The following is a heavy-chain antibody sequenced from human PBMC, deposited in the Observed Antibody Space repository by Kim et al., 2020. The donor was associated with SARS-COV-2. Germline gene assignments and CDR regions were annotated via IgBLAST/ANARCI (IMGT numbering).Heavy chain of an antibody. CDR2: ISGSGGAT. Sequence: GGSLRLSCAASGFTFSTNAMSWVRQAPGKGLEWVSAISGSGGATYYADSVQGRFTISRDNSKNTLYLQMNSLRAEDTALYYCAKGLRATVTFKLDVWGQGTTVTVSS. CDR3: AKGLRATVTFKLDV. J-gene: IGHJ6*02. D-gene: IGHD4-17*01. CDR1: GFTFSTNA. V-gene: IGHV3-23*01.